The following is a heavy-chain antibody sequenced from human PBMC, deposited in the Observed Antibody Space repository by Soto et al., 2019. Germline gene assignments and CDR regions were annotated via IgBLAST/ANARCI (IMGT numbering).Heavy chain of an antibody. V-gene: IGHV5-51*01. CDR3: TRQRATVSAGVYFFYTMDI. Sequence: GESLKISCRASGFSFSGYWIAWVRQMPGKGLEWMGVIYPDDSDTRYSPSFRGQVTISADKSFGTAFLQWTSLEASDTAIYYCTRQRATVSAGVYFFYTMDIWGRGTTVTVSS. CDR2: IYPDDSDT. CDR1: GFSFSGYW. J-gene: IGHJ6*02. D-gene: IGHD4-17*01.